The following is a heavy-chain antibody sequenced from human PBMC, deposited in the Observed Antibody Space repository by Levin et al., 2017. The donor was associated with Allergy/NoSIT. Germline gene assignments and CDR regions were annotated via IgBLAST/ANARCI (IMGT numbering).Heavy chain of an antibody. Sequence: GGSLRLSCEASGFTLGSYVMHWVRQAPGKGLEWVAGVSYDGTTKSYADSVKGRFIISKDNPRNTLSLQMNSLRPEDTAIFYCARDEKSYRLLVAGTSFDHWGQGILVTVSS. J-gene: IGHJ4*02. D-gene: IGHD1-1*01. V-gene: IGHV3-30-3*01. CDR1: GFTLGSYV. CDR3: ARDEKSYRLLVAGTSFDH. CDR2: VSYDGTTK.